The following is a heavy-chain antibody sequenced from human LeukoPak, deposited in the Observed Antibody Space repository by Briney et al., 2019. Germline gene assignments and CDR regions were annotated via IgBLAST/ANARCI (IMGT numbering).Heavy chain of an antibody. V-gene: IGHV3-21*01. D-gene: IGHD3-9*01. J-gene: IGHJ6*04. CDR1: GFTFSSYS. CDR3: AGLVIRTYYYYGMDV. CDR2: ISSSSSYI. Sequence: PGRSLRLSCAASGFTFSSYSMNWVRQAPGKGLEWVSSISSSSSYIYYADSVKGRFTISRDNAKNSLYLQMNSLRAEDTAVYYCAGLVIRTYYYYGMDVWGKGTTVTVSS.